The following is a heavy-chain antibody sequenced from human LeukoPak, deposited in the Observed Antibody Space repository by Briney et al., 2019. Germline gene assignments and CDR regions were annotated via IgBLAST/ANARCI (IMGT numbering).Heavy chain of an antibody. Sequence: ASVKVSCKPSGYTFTTDGINWVRQAPGQGLEWMGWINNKHGNTNYAQKFQGRVTMTTDTSTNTAYMELRSLRSDDTAVYYCARGCFGEILCDNWGQGTLVTVSS. D-gene: IGHD3-10*01. V-gene: IGHV1-18*01. CDR2: INNKHGNT. CDR3: ARGCFGEILCDN. J-gene: IGHJ4*02. CDR1: GYTFTTDG.